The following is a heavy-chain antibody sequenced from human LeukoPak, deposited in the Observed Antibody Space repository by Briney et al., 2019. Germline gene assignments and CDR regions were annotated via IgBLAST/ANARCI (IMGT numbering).Heavy chain of an antibody. CDR3: ARGSSGWYGGNWFDP. CDR2: IYYSGST. D-gene: IGHD6-19*01. J-gene: IGHJ5*02. V-gene: IGHV4-59*02. Sequence: PSETLSLTCTVSGGSVSSYYWSWIRQPPGKGLEWIGYIYYSGSTNYNPSLKSRVTISVDTSKNQFSLKLSSVTAADTAVYYCARGSSGWYGGNWFDPWGQGTPVTVSS. CDR1: GGSVSSYY.